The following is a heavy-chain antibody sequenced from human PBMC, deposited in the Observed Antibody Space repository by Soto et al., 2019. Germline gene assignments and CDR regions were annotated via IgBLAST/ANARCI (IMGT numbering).Heavy chain of an antibody. CDR2: LSFGNHRT. Sequence: GGSLRLSCAASGFRFSAYSMNWVRQAPGKGLEWISYLSFGNHRTLYANSARGRFTVSRDDANQFLYLQMNGLRDEDTALYYCTRDSGSGYSMDVWAQGTTVIGSS. CDR3: TRDSGSGYSMDV. D-gene: IGHD5-12*01. V-gene: IGHV3-48*02. CDR1: GFRFSAYS. J-gene: IGHJ6*02.